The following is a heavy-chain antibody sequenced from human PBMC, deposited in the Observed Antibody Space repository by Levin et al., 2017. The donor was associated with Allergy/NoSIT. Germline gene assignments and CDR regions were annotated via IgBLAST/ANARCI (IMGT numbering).Heavy chain of an antibody. CDR3: ARDAGGSEYPRAYYFDY. CDR2: VSHDGDNK. J-gene: IGHJ4*02. D-gene: IGHD3-10*01. V-gene: IGHV3-30-3*01. CDR1: GFTFTTYA. Sequence: GGSLRLSCATSGFTFTTYAMHWVRQAPGKGLEWVAVVSHDGDNKYYADSLKGRFSISRDNSKNTLYLQMNSLRTEDTALFYCARDAGGSEYPRAYYFDYWGQGTLVTVSS.